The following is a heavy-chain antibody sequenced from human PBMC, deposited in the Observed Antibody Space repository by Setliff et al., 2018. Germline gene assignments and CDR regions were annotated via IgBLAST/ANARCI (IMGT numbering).Heavy chain of an antibody. D-gene: IGHD3-10*01. CDR1: GGSISTYY. CDR2: VYYSGIA. CDR3: ARDRYYGSGSYYNYFDK. J-gene: IGHJ4*02. V-gene: IGHV4-59*12. Sequence: SETLSLTCTVSGGSISTYYWSWIRQPPGKGLEWIGYVYYSGIANYSPSLKSRLTISVDTPKNQFSLKLTSVTAADTAVYYCARDRYYGSGSYYNYFDKWGQGSLVTVSS.